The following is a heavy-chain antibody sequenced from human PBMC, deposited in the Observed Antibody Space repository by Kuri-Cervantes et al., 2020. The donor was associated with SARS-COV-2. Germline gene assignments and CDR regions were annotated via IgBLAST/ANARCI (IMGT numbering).Heavy chain of an antibody. Sequence: SSVKDSFKASGGTFSSYAISWVRQAPGQGLEWMGGINPIFGTANYAQKFHGRVTNPADKSTSTAYMEASRLRSEETAVYDFASEGSCSSTSCPSDYWGQGTLVTVSS. V-gene: IGHV1-69*06. D-gene: IGHD2-2*01. CDR1: GGTFSSYA. CDR2: INPIFGTA. J-gene: IGHJ4*01. CDR3: ASEGSCSSTSCPSDY.